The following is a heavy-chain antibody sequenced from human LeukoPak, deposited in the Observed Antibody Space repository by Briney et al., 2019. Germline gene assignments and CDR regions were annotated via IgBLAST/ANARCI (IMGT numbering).Heavy chain of an antibody. J-gene: IGHJ5*02. CDR3: ARDRQWLVLGYNWFDP. D-gene: IGHD6-19*01. V-gene: IGHV1-2*02. CDR1: GYTFTGYY. Sequence: ASVKVSCKASGYTFTGYYMHWVRQAPGQGLEWMGWINPNSGGTNYAQKIQGRVTMTRDTSISTAYMELRRLRSDDTAVYYCARDRQWLVLGYNWFDPWGQGTLVTVSS. CDR2: INPNSGGT.